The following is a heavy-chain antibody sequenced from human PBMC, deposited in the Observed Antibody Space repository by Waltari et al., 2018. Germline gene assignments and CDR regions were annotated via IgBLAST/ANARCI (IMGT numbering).Heavy chain of an antibody. J-gene: IGHJ6*02. CDR1: GGSFSGYY. D-gene: IGHD3-3*01. CDR2: INHSGST. V-gene: IGHV4-34*01. CDR3: ARVPSNTIFSYYYGMDV. Sequence: QVQLQQWGAGLLKPSETLSLTCAVYGGSFSGYYWSWIRQPPGKGLEWIGEINHSGSTHCTPSLKSRVTISLDTSKNQFSLKLSSVTAADTAVYYCARVPSNTIFSYYYGMDVWGQGTTVTVSS.